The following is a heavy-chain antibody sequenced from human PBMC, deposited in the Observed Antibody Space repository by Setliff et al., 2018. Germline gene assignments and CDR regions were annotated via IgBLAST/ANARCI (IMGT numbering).Heavy chain of an antibody. D-gene: IGHD5-18*01. V-gene: IGHV4-30-4*08. CDR2: IHYSGST. CDR3: ARFTKYTYGPFDY. J-gene: IGHJ4*02. Sequence: PSETLSLTCTVSGGSISSYYWNWIRQPPGRGLEWIGFIHYSGSTYYNPSLKSRLTISVDTSKNQFSLKLTSVTAADTAMYYCARFTKYTYGPFDYWGQGTLVTVSS. CDR1: GGSISSYY.